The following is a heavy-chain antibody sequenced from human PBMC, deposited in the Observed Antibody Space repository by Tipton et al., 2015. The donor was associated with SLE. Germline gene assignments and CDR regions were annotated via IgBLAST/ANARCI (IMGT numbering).Heavy chain of an antibody. Sequence: QSGAEVKKPGASVKVSCKASGYTFTSYCITWVRQAPGQGLEWMGWISGYNGNTNYAQKLQGRVTMTTDTSTSTAYMELRSLRSDDTAVYYCARLGDWDFYYYIDVWGKGTTVTVSS. CDR3: ARLGDWDFYYYIDV. CDR1: GYTFTSYC. D-gene: IGHD3-16*01. CDR2: ISGYNGNT. V-gene: IGHV1-18*01. J-gene: IGHJ6*03.